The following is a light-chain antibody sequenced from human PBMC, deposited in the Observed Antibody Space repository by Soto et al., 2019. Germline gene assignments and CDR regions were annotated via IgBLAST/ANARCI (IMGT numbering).Light chain of an antibody. CDR3: QQYTNWPPIT. J-gene: IGKJ5*01. Sequence: ETVMTQSPATLSVSPGERATLSCRSSQSVGSSLAWYRLKPGQAPRLLIYSASTRATGTPARLTGSGSGTEFTLNISSLQSEDAAVYYCQQYTNWPPITFGQGTRLEIK. V-gene: IGKV3-15*01. CDR2: SAS. CDR1: QSVGSS.